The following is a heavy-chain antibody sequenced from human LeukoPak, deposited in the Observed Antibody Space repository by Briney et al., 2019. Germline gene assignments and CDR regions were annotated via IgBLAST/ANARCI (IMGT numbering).Heavy chain of an antibody. J-gene: IGHJ4*02. CDR2: IKQDGSEK. CDR3: ARVELWSGYCNDY. D-gene: IGHD3-3*01. V-gene: IGHV3-7*01. Sequence: PGRSLRLSCAASGFIFDDYAMHWVRQAPGKGLEWVAHIKQDGSEKYYVDSVKGRFTISRDNAKNSLYLQMNSLRAEDTAVYYCARVELWSGYCNDYWGQGTLVTVSS. CDR1: GFIFDDYA.